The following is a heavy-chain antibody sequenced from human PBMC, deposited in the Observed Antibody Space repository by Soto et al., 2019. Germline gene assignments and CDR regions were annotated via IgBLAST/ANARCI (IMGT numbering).Heavy chain of an antibody. CDR2: INPSGGST. CDR1: GYTFTSYY. V-gene: IGHV1-46*01. Sequence: ASVKVSCKASGYTFTSYYMHWVRQAPGQGLEWMGIINPSGGSTSYAQKFQGRVTMTRDTSTSTVYMELSSLRSEDTAVYYCARVLEPLDGPGAFDIWGPGTMVTVSS. CDR3: ARVLEPLDGPGAFDI. J-gene: IGHJ3*02.